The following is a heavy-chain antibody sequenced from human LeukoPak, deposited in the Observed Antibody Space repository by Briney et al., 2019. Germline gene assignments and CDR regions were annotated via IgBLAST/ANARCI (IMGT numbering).Heavy chain of an antibody. D-gene: IGHD3-3*01. Sequence: GASVKVSCKASGYTFTGYYMHWVRQAPGQGLEWMGRINPNSGGANYAQKFQGRVTMTRDTSISTAYMELSRLRSDDTAVYYCASIRFLEWHFDYWGQGTLVTVSS. CDR2: INPNSGGA. V-gene: IGHV1-2*06. J-gene: IGHJ4*02. CDR1: GYTFTGYY. CDR3: ASIRFLEWHFDY.